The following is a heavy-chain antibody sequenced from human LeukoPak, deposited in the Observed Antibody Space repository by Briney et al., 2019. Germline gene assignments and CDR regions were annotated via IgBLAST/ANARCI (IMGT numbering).Heavy chain of an antibody. CDR2: IRYDESNK. Sequence: GGSLRLSCAASGFIFSNYGMHWIRQAPGKGLEWVAFIRYDESNKFYADSVKGRFTISRDNSKNTLFLQMNSLRAEDTAVYYCATMQWLEGVDWFDPWGQGTLVTVSS. D-gene: IGHD6-19*01. J-gene: IGHJ5*02. CDR1: GFIFSNYG. CDR3: ATMQWLEGVDWFDP. V-gene: IGHV3-30*02.